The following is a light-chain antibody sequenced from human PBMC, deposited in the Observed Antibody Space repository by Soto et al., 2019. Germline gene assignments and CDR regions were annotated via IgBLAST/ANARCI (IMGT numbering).Light chain of an antibody. CDR2: AAS. CDR1: QSISSY. J-gene: IGKJ4*01. Sequence: DIQMTQSPSSLSASVGDRVTITCRASQSISSYLHWYQQKPGKAPKLLIYAASSLQSGVPSRFSGSGSGTDFTLTISSLHPEDFATYYCQQSYSTLLTFGGGTKVEIK. CDR3: QQSYSTLLT. V-gene: IGKV1-39*01.